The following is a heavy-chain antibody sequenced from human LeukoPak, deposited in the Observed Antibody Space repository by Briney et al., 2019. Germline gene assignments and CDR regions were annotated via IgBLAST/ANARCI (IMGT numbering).Heavy chain of an antibody. D-gene: IGHD3-22*01. Sequence: SVKVSCKASGGTFSSYAISWVRQAPGQGLEWMGGIIPIFGTANYAQKFRGRVTITTDESTSTAYMELSSLRSEDTAVYYCARELHYYDSSGYPINYFDYWGQGTLVTVSS. J-gene: IGHJ4*02. CDR3: ARELHYYDSSGYPINYFDY. V-gene: IGHV1-69*05. CDR2: IIPIFGTA. CDR1: GGTFSSYA.